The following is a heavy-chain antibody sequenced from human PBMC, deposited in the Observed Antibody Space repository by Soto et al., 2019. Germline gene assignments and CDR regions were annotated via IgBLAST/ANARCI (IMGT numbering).Heavy chain of an antibody. CDR2: IVPRFGSP. V-gene: IGHV1-69*06. D-gene: IGHD3-16*01. CDR1: GGTFSDFA. J-gene: IGHJ6*02. Sequence: QVQLVQSGAEMRKPGSSLRVSCKATGGTFSDFAFSWVRQAPGQGLEWMGGIVPRFGSPNYAQKFGGRVTITADTSTSTVYMELSSLRFDDTAVYFCGRDRIQLRLGKYSFNAMDVWGQGTTITVS. CDR3: GRDRIQLRLGKYSFNAMDV.